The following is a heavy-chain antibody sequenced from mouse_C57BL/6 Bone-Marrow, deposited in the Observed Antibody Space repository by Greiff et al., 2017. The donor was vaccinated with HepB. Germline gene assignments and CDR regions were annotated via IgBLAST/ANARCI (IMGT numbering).Heavy chain of an antibody. CDR2: IWWDDDK. V-gene: IGHV8-8*01. J-gene: IGHJ4*01. D-gene: IGHD2-14*01. CDR3: APEPPYYRAKGGYAMDY. Sequence: QVTLKVCGPGILQPSQTLSLTCSFSGFSLSTFGMGVGWIRQPSGKGLEWLAHIWWDDDKYYNPALKSRLTISKDTSKNQVFLKIANVDTADTATYYCAPEPPYYRAKGGYAMDYWGQGTSVTVSS. CDR1: GFSLSTFGMG.